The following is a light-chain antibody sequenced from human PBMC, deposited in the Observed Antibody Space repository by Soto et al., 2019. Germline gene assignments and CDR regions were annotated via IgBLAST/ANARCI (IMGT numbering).Light chain of an antibody. CDR1: QSIINL. CDR2: KAS. V-gene: IGKV1-5*03. Sequence: DIQMTQNNSTLPASVGDRVTVTCRASQSIINLLARYQQKPGTAPKLLIYKASTLKSGVPSRFSGRGSGPEFPLTISSLQPDDFATYYCQHYNSYSEAFGQGTNV. CDR3: QHYNSYSEA. J-gene: IGKJ1*01.